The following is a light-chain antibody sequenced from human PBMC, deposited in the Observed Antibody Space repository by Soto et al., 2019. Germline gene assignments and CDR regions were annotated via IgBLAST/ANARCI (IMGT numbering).Light chain of an antibody. CDR2: EVT. Sequence: QSVLTQPPSASGSPGQSVTISCIGTSSDVGRYNYVSWYQHHPGKAPKLIIYEVTKRPSGVPDRFSGSKSGNTASLTVSGLQADDEADYYCFSYTSSGTYVFGTGTQLTVL. V-gene: IGLV2-8*01. J-gene: IGLJ7*01. CDR3: FSYTSSGTYV. CDR1: SSDVGRYNY.